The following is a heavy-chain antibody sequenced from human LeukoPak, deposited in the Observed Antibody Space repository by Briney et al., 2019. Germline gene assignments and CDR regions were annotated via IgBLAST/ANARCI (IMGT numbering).Heavy chain of an antibody. CDR3: AIRYGSGSYYIGRRWWTSYYFDY. Sequence: GASVKVSCKASGYTFTSYDINWVRQATGQGREGMGWMNPNSGNTGYAQKFQGRVTMTRNTSISTAYMELSSLRSEDTAVYYCAIRYGSGSYYIGRRWWTSYYFDYWGQGTLVTVSS. CDR1: GYTFTSYD. CDR2: MNPNSGNT. D-gene: IGHD3-10*01. J-gene: IGHJ4*02. V-gene: IGHV1-8*01.